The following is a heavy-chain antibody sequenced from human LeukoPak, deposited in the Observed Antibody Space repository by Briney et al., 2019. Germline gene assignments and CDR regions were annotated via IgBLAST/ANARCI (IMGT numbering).Heavy chain of an antibody. J-gene: IGHJ5*02. CDR1: GFTFEASA. Sequence: PGGSLRLSCAASGFTFEASAMSWVRQAPGKGLEWVAVITGGGESTYYADSVKGRFTISRDNAKNSLYLQMNSLRAEDTAVYYCARGGRDTWFDPWGQGTLVIVSS. CDR2: ITGGGEST. CDR3: ARGGRDTWFDP. V-gene: IGHV3-23*01. D-gene: IGHD5-24*01.